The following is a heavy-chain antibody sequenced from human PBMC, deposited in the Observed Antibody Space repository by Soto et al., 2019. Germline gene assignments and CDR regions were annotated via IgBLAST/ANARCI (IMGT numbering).Heavy chain of an antibody. CDR1: GYTFTSYY. V-gene: IGHV1-46*03. CDR2: INPSGGST. Sequence: QVQLVQSGAEVKKPGASVKVSCKASGYTFTSYYMHWVRQAPGQGLEWMGIINPSGGSTSYAQKFQGRFTMTRDTSTSTVYMELSSLRSEDTAVYYCARDTHRQAAAGKALGYWGQGTLVTVSS. J-gene: IGHJ4*02. CDR3: ARDTHRQAAAGKALGY. D-gene: IGHD6-13*01.